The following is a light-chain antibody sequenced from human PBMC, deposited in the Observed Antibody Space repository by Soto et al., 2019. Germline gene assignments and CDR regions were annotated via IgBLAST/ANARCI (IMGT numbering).Light chain of an antibody. CDR2: NTS. CDR3: QQGSYALT. CDR1: QSAGSY. V-gene: IGKV3-11*01. J-gene: IGKJ4*01. Sequence: EIVLTQSPATLSLSPGEGATLSCRASQSAGSYLAWYQQKPGQAPRLVIYNTSNRATGVPPRFSGSGSGTDFTLTISNLGPEDFAGYYCQQGSYALTFGGGTKVEIK.